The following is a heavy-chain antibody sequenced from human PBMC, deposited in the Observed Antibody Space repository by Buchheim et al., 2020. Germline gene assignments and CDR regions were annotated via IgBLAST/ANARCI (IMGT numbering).Heavy chain of an antibody. V-gene: IGHV3-7*03. CDR3: AAGYSSGCWGY. CDR2: IKQDGSEK. CDR1: GFTFSNYW. J-gene: IGHJ4*02. Sequence: EVRLVESGGGLVQPGGSLRLSCAASGFTFSNYWMSWVRQAPGKGLEWVANIKQDGSEKYYVDSVKGRFTISRDNAKNSLYLQMNSLRAEDTAVYYCAAGYSSGCWGYWGQGAL. D-gene: IGHD6-19*01.